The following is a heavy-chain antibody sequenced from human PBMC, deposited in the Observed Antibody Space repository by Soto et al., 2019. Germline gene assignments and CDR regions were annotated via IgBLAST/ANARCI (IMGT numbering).Heavy chain of an antibody. J-gene: IGHJ4*02. CDR2: IYHSGST. Sequence: QVQLQESGPGLVKPSGTLSLTCAVSGDSISSSNWWTWVRQPPGKGLEWIGEIYHSGSTSYNPSLKSGVTISVDKSKIHFSLKLSSVTAADTAVYYCATNAVAGTPIDYWGQGTLVSVSS. CDR3: ATNAVAGTPIDY. CDR1: GDSISSSNW. V-gene: IGHV4-4*02. D-gene: IGHD6-19*01.